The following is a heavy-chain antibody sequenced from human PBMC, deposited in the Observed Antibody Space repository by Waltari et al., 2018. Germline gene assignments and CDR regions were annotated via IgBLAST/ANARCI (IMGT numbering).Heavy chain of an antibody. V-gene: IGHV3-48*01. CDR1: GFTFSSYS. D-gene: IGHD6-19*01. J-gene: IGHJ3*02. CDR2: ISSSSSTI. CDR3: ARDNGFIAVAAFDI. Sequence: EVQLVESGGGLVQPGGSLRLSCSASGFTFSSYSMNWVRQAPGKGLEWVSYISSSSSTIYYADSVKGRFTISRDNAKNSLYLQMNSLRAEDTAVYYCARDNGFIAVAAFDIWGQGTMVTVSS.